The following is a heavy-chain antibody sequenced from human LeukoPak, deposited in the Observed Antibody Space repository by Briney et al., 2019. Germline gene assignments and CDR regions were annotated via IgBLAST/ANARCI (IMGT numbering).Heavy chain of an antibody. CDR2: VFHSGVV. D-gene: IGHD6-13*01. V-gene: IGHV4-38-2*02. CDR3: ARAWGYSSSWYKSGNWFDP. CDR1: GYSIISDYF. J-gene: IGHJ5*02. Sequence: PSETLSLTCIVSGYSIISDYFWGWVRQPPGKGPEWIGSVFHSGVVYYNPSLKSRGTLSVDPSKKRFSLKLTSVTAADTAIYYCARAWGYSSSWYKSGNWFDPWGQGTLVTVSS.